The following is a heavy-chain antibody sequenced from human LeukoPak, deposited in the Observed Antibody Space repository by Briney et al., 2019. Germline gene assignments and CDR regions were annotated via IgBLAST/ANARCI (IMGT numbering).Heavy chain of an antibody. CDR3: ARDSGYPYYFDY. CDR2: INTNSGAT. CDR1: GSPFTGYY. J-gene: IGHJ4*02. Sequence: GASVKVSCKASGSPFTGYYIHWVRQAPGRGLEWMGWINTNSGATSYAQKFKGRITMTRDTSISTAYIELSRLRSDDTAVYYCARDSGYPYYFDYWGLGTLVPVFS. V-gene: IGHV1-2*02. D-gene: IGHD3-22*01.